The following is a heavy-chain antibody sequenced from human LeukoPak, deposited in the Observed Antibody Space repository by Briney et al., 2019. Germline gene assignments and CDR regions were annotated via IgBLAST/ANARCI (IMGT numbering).Heavy chain of an antibody. V-gene: IGHV3-53*01. CDR3: ARKTDSSGSGDY. D-gene: IGHD3-22*01. J-gene: IGHJ4*02. CDR1: GFTFSSYW. Sequence: GGSLRLSCAASGFTFSSYWMSWVRQAPGKGLEWVSVIYSGGSTYYADSVKGRFTISRDNSKNTLYLQMNSLRADDTAVYYCARKTDSSGSGDYWGQGTLVTVSS. CDR2: IYSGGST.